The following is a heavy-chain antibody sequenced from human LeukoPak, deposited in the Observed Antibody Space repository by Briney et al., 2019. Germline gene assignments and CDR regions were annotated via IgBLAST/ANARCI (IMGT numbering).Heavy chain of an antibody. J-gene: IGHJ4*02. CDR2: IYYSGST. D-gene: IGHD3-9*01. V-gene: IGHV4-30-4*01. CDR3: ARGDYDILTGSPDGEDY. Sequence: SQTLSLTCTVSGGSISSGDYYWSWIRQPPGKGLEWIGYIYYSGSTYYNPSLKSRVTISVDTSKNQFSLKLSSVTAADTAVYYCARGDYDILTGSPDGEDYWGQGTLVTVSS. CDR1: GGSISSGDYY.